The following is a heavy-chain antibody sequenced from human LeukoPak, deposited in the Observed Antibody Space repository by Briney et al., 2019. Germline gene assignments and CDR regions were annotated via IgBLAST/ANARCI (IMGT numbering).Heavy chain of an antibody. CDR1: GFTFSDYY. J-gene: IGHJ4*02. V-gene: IGHV3-11*01. Sequence: GGSLRLSCAASGFTFSDYYMSWIRQAPGKGLEWVSYISSSGSTIYYADSVKGRFTISRDNAKNSLYLQMNSRRAEDTAVYYCAREVEMATILFEEGGYWGQGTLVTVSS. CDR3: AREVEMATILFEEGGY. CDR2: ISSSGSTI. D-gene: IGHD5-24*01.